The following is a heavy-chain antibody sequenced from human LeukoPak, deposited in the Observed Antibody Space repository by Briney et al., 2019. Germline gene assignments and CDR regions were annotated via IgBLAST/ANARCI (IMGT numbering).Heavy chain of an antibody. CDR3: ARGEGAYGDYRDY. CDR1: GFIFSSYG. Sequence: GSLRLSCAASGFIFSSYGMNWVRQAPGKGLGWVSYISSGSSTLYYADSVKGRFTISRDNAKNSLYLQMISLRAEDTAVYYCARGEGAYGDYRDYWGQGTLVTVSS. D-gene: IGHD4-17*01. J-gene: IGHJ4*02. V-gene: IGHV3-48*01. CDR2: ISSGSSTL.